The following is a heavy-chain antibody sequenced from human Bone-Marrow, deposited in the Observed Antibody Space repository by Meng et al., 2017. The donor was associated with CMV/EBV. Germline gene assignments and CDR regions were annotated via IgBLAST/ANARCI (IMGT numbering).Heavy chain of an antibody. J-gene: IGHJ4*02. V-gene: IGHV4-34*01. Sequence: VQLQQVGAGLLKPSEPLSLTCAVYGGSFSGYYWSWIRQPPGKGLEWIGEINHSGSTNYNPSLKSRVTISVDTSKNQFSLKLSSVTAADTAVYYCARGVDYYDSSGYYYWGQGTLVTVSS. CDR1: GGSFSGYY. D-gene: IGHD3-22*01. CDR3: ARGVDYYDSSGYYY. CDR2: INHSGST.